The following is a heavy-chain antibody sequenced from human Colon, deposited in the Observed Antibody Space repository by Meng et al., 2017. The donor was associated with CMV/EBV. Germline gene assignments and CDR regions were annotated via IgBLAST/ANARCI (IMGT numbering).Heavy chain of an antibody. J-gene: IGHJ4*02. Sequence: SETLSLTCTVSGGSISAYYWSWIRQPAGKGLECVGRLYTSGNTNYNPSLKSRVTMSVDTSKNQFSLNLASLTAADTAVYYCARHSGYYHDTLYYLDHWGPGTQVTVSS. CDR1: GGSISAYY. CDR3: ARHSGYYHDTLYYLDH. V-gene: IGHV4-4*07. D-gene: IGHD2-15*01. CDR2: LYTSGNT.